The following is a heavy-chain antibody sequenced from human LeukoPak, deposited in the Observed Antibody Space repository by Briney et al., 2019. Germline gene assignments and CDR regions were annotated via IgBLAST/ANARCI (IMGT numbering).Heavy chain of an antibody. V-gene: IGHV4-59*01. J-gene: IGHJ4*02. D-gene: IGHD3-3*01. CDR1: GGSISGYY. CDR3: ASSYYDFWSDTYHFEY. CDR2: IYNTGST. Sequence: PSETLSLTCTVSGGSISGYYWSWIRQPPGKGLEWIGYIYNTGSTNYKSSLKSRVTMSLDTSKNQFSLRLNSVTAADTAVYYCASSYYDFWSDTYHFEYWGQGTLVTVSS.